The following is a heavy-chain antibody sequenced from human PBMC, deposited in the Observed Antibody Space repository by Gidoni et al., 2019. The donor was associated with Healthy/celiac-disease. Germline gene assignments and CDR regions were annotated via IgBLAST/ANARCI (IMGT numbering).Heavy chain of an antibody. Sequence: EVQLVESGGGLVPPGGSLRLSCSASGFTFSRYAMHWVRQAPGKGLEYVSAISSNGGSTYYANSVKGRFTISRDNSKNTLYLQMGSLRAEDMAVYYCARDLGYSGYDSGLDYWGQGTLVTVSS. CDR3: ARDLGYSGYDSGLDY. D-gene: IGHD5-12*01. V-gene: IGHV3-64*01. J-gene: IGHJ4*02. CDR2: ISSNGGST. CDR1: GFTFSRYA.